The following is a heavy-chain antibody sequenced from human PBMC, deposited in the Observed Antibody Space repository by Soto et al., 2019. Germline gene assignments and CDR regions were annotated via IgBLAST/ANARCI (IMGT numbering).Heavy chain of an antibody. CDR3: ARAVHTMIQGVRFRVDQ. V-gene: IGHV1-2*02. D-gene: IGHD3-10*01. CDR1: GYTFTAYY. Sequence: QVQLVQSGAEMKKPGASVKVSCEASGYTFTAYYIHWVRQAPGQGLEWMGWINPNGGGTKDAQKFQGRVTMTRDTSINTAYMELTRLTSDDTAVYYCARAVHTMIQGVRFRVDQWGPGTLVTVSS. J-gene: IGHJ4*02. CDR2: INPNGGGT.